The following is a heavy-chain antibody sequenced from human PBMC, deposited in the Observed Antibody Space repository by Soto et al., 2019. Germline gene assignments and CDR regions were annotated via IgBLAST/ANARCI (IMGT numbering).Heavy chain of an antibody. CDR2: IYYSGST. Sequence: PSETLSLTCTVSGGSISSSSYYWGWIRQPPGKGLEWIGSIYYSGSTYYNPSLKSRVTISVDTSKNQFSLKLGSVTAADTAVYYCARSMLHYYDSSGYYPGAYFDYWGQGTLVTVSS. J-gene: IGHJ4*02. CDR3: ARSMLHYYDSSGYYPGAYFDY. V-gene: IGHV4-39*01. CDR1: GGSISSSSYY. D-gene: IGHD3-22*01.